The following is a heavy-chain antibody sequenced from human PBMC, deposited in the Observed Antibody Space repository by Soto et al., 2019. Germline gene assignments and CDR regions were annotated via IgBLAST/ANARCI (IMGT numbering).Heavy chain of an antibody. CDR1: GGSFSGYD. D-gene: IGHD6-19*01. Sequence: LETLCLTCGVYGGSFSGYDGSWIRQPPGKGLEWIGEINHSGSTNYNPSLKSRVTISVDTSKNQFSLKLSSVTAADTAVYYCARNYRSSGWYLPQTYYYYYGMDVWGQGTTVTVSS. CDR2: INHSGST. V-gene: IGHV4-34*01. CDR3: ARNYRSSGWYLPQTYYYYYGMDV. J-gene: IGHJ6*02.